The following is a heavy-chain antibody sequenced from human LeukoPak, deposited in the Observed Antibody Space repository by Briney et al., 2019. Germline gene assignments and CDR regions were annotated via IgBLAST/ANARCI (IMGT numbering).Heavy chain of an antibody. J-gene: IGHJ5*02. D-gene: IGHD2-8*01. CDR3: ARDMLGHYNWFDP. CDR1: RYTFTGYY. V-gene: IGHV1-2*02. CDR2: INPNSGGT. Sequence: ASVKVSCKASRYTFTGYYMHWVRQAPGQGLEWMGWINPNSGGTNYAQKFQGRVTMTRDTSISTAYMELSRLRSDDTAVYYCARDMLGHYNWFDPWGQGAPVTVSS.